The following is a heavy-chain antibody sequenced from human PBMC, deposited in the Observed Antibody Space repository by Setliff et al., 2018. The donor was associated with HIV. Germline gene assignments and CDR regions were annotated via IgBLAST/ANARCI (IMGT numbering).Heavy chain of an antibody. D-gene: IGHD3-10*02. V-gene: IGHV4-38-2*01. CDR1: GYSINNIHY. CDR2: IYDGGTT. Sequence: PSETLSLTCDVSGYSINNIHYWSWIRQPPGKGLECLGNIYDGGTTYHNPSLKGRVTISIDTSKAQFSLKLISVTAADTAVYYCVRRDVSFLFGQFDSWGQGILVTVSS. CDR3: VRRDVSFLFGQFDS. J-gene: IGHJ4*02.